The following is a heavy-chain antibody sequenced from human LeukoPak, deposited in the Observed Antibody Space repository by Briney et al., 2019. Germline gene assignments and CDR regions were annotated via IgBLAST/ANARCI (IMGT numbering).Heavy chain of an antibody. CDR1: GGSISSSNW. J-gene: IGHJ4*02. CDR3: ARLSTVGFGELLFDY. D-gene: IGHD3-10*01. V-gene: IGHV4-4*02. Sequence: PSETLSLTCAVSGGSISSSNWWSWVRQPPGKGLEWIGEIYHSGGTNYNPSLKSRVTISVDKSKNQFSLKLSSVTAADTAVYYCARLSTVGFGELLFDYWGQGTLVTVSS. CDR2: IYHSGGT.